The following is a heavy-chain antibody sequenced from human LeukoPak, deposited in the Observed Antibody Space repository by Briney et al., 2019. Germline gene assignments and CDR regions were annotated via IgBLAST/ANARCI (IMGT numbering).Heavy chain of an antibody. CDR3: AKDPNPLYDLWSGYT. CDR2: IGGRDDRT. CDR1: GFTLPGHT. Sequence: PGGSLRLSCAASGFTLPGHTMTWLRQAPGKGLEWVSIIGGRDDRTYYADFVKGRFTLSRDKSKNILYLQMDNLRAEDTAVYYCAKDPNPLYDLWSGYTWGQGTLVTVSS. D-gene: IGHD3-3*01. J-gene: IGHJ4*01. V-gene: IGHV3-23*01.